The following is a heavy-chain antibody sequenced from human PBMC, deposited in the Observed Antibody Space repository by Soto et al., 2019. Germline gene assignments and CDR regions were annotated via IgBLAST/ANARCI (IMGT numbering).Heavy chain of an antibody. CDR2: ISTDNGNT. V-gene: IGHV1-18*01. CDR3: ARAPLSTSNCFSDYYYYGTDV. CDR1: GYTFNTYG. J-gene: IGHJ6*02. D-gene: IGHD2-2*01. Sequence: QVVLVQSGVEVKKPGASVKVSCTASGYTFNTYGISWVRQAPGQGLEWMGWISTDNGNTNYSQKFQDRVTMTTDTSRRTAYRELRTLSSDTTAVYYCARAPLSTSNCFSDYYYYGTDVRGQGTTVTVSS.